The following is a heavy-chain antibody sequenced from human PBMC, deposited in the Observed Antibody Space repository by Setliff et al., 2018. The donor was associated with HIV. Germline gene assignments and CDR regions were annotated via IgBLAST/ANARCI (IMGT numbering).Heavy chain of an antibody. CDR3: AREPSGWYSKDNWFDP. D-gene: IGHD6-19*01. CDR1: GYTFTSYY. V-gene: IGHV1-18*04. J-gene: IGHJ5*02. CDR2: ISVYNGDT. Sequence: ASVKVSCKASGYTFTSYYMHWVRQAPGQGLEWMGWISVYNGDTKYAQKLQDRVTMTIDTATRTAYMEVRSLRSDDTAVYYCAREPSGWYSKDNWFDPWGQGTLVTVSS.